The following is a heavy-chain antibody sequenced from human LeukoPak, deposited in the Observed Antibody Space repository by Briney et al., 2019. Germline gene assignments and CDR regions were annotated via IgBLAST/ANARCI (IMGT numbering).Heavy chain of an antibody. J-gene: IGHJ4*02. Sequence: GGSLRLSCAASGFXFNNYVMHWVRQAPGKELEWVAVISYDGNTKNDADSVKGRLTISRDNSKNTVFLEMSSLRPEDTAVYYCAKDEGGDYVGLDYWGQGTLVTVSS. CDR1: GFXFNNYV. CDR2: ISYDGNTK. D-gene: IGHD4-17*01. V-gene: IGHV3-30*04. CDR3: AKDEGGDYVGLDY.